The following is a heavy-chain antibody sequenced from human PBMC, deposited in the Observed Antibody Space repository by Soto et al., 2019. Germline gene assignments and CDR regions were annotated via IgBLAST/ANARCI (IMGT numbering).Heavy chain of an antibody. CDR1: GYTFTGYY. D-gene: IGHD3-22*01. V-gene: IGHV1-18*04. J-gene: IGHJ4*02. Sequence: ALVKVSCKGSGYTFTGYYMHWVRQNTGQGLEWMGWISGYNGKTKYAQKFQGRVSLTTDKSTTTAYMELRSLRSDDTAIYYCVRDHYYDNSGPLDYWGQGTLVTVSS. CDR3: VRDHYYDNSGPLDY. CDR2: ISGYNGKT.